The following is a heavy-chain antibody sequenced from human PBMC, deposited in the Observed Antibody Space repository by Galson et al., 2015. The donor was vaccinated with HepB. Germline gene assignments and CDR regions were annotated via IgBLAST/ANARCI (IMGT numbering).Heavy chain of an antibody. D-gene: IGHD1-1*01. CDR3: ARAFEDDPWYFDL. CDR1: GFTFSSYS. Sequence: SLRLSCAASGFTFSSYSMNWVRQAPGKGLEWVSSISSSSSYIYYADSVKGRFTISRDNAKNSLYLQMNSLRAEDTAVYYCARAFEDDPWYFDLWGRGTLVTVSS. V-gene: IGHV3-21*01. J-gene: IGHJ2*01. CDR2: ISSSSSYI.